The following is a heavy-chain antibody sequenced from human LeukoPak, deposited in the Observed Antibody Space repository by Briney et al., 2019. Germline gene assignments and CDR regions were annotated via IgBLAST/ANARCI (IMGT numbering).Heavy chain of an antibody. V-gene: IGHV1-69*13. J-gene: IGHJ4*02. D-gene: IGHD3-9*01. CDR2: IIPIFGTA. Sequence: ASVKVSCKASGGTFSSYAISWVRQAPGQGLEWMGGIIPIFGTANYAQKFQGRVTITADESTSTAYMELSSLRSEDTAVYYCARGLPQGTYYDILTGYYTPTLFDYWGQGTLVAVSS. CDR3: ARGLPQGTYYDILTGYYTPTLFDY. CDR1: GGTFSSYA.